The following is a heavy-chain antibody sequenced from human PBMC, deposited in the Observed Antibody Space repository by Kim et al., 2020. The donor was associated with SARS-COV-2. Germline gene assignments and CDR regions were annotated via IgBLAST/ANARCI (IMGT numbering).Heavy chain of an antibody. J-gene: IGHJ4*02. V-gene: IGHV3-30*18. CDR3: AKDRTDSSGYYYLPVY. CDR2: ISYDGSNK. D-gene: IGHD3-22*01. Sequence: GGSLRLSCAASGFTFSSYGMHWVRQAPGKGLEWVAVISYDGSNKYYADSVKGRFTISRDNSKNTLYLQMNSLRAEDTAVYYCAKDRTDSSGYYYLPVYWGQGTLVTVSS. CDR1: GFTFSSYG.